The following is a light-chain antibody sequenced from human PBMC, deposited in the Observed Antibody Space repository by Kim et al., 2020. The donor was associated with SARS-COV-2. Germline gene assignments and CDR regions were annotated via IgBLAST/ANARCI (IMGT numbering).Light chain of an antibody. CDR2: AAS. Sequence: SGGDRGNIACRGSQSISTYLKWYQQKPGKAPKLLIYAASSLQSGVPSRFSGSGSGTDFTLTISSLQPEDFATYYCQQSHTTPVLTFGGGTKVDIK. CDR1: QSISTY. V-gene: IGKV1-39*01. J-gene: IGKJ4*01. CDR3: QQSHTTPVLT.